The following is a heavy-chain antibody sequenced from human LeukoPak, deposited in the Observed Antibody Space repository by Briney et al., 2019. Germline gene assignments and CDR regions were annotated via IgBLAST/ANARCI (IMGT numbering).Heavy chain of an antibody. Sequence: PGGSLRLSCAASGLSVSGYWLTWVRQAPGKGLEWVANIKQDGSEKNYVDSVKGRFTISRDNAKNSLYLEMNSLRAEDTALYHCARVRYCSGDNCYPTYYYYGMDVWGQGTTVTASS. D-gene: IGHD2-15*01. CDR2: IKQDGSEK. V-gene: IGHV3-7*03. CDR3: ARVRYCSGDNCYPTYYYYGMDV. J-gene: IGHJ6*02. CDR1: GLSVSGYW.